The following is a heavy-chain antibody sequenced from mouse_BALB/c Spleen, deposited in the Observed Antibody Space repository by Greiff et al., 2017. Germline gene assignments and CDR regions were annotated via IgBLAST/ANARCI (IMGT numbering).Heavy chain of an antibody. CDR3: AKKEGTHYAMDY. CDR1: GFSLTSYG. CDR2: IWRGGST. Sequence: VQLVESGPSLVQPSQSLSITCTVSGFSLTSYGVHWVRQSPGKGLEWLGVIWRGGSTDYNAAFMSRLSITKDNSKSQVFFKMNSLQADDTAIYYCAKKEGTHYAMDYWGQGASVTVSS. J-gene: IGHJ4*01. V-gene: IGHV2-5-1*01.